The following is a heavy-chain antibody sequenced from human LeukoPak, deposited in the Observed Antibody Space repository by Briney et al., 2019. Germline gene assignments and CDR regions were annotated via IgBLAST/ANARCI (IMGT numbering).Heavy chain of an antibody. D-gene: IGHD3-10*01. CDR3: ARTGIYKEWFGELLAYNWFDP. V-gene: IGHV4-4*02. Sequence: SGTLSLTCAVSGGSISSSNWWSWVRQPPGKGLEWIGEIYHSGSTNYNPSLKSRVTISVDKSKNQFSLKLSSVTAADTAVYYCARTGIYKEWFGELLAYNWFDPWGQGTLDTVSS. J-gene: IGHJ5*02. CDR1: GGSISSSNW. CDR2: IYHSGST.